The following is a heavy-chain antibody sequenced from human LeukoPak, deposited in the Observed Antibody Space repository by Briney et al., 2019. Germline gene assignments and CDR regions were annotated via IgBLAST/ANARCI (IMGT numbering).Heavy chain of an antibody. J-gene: IGHJ4*02. Sequence: GGSLRLSCGASGFTSSSYAMSWVRQAPGEGLEWVSAISVSGDNTYYADSVKGRFTISRDSSKNTLYLQMNSLRVEDTAVYYCAKETSVAGVYYFDYWGQGTLVTVSS. D-gene: IGHD6-19*01. V-gene: IGHV3-23*01. CDR1: GFTSSSYA. CDR2: ISVSGDNT. CDR3: AKETSVAGVYYFDY.